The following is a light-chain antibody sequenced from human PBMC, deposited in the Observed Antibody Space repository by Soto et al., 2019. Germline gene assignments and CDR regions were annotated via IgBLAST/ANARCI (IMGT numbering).Light chain of an antibody. CDR3: SSYAGSNNFV. J-gene: IGLJ1*01. CDR1: SSDVGSYDY. V-gene: IGLV2-8*01. Sequence: LTQPPSASGSPGQSVTISCTGTSSDVGSYDYVSWYQQHPGKAPKLMIYEVSKRPSGVPDRFSGSKSGNTASLTVSGLQAEDEADYYCSSYAGSNNFVFGTGTKVTVL. CDR2: EVS.